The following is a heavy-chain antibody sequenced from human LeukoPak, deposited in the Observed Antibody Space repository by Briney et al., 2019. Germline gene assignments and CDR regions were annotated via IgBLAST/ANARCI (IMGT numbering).Heavy chain of an antibody. J-gene: IGHJ3*02. Sequence: TYYRSKWYNDYAVSVKSRITINPDTSKNQFSLQLNSVTPEDTAVYYCARGHITPHAFDIWGQGTMVTVSS. CDR2: TYYRSKWYN. CDR3: ARGHITPHAFDI. D-gene: IGHD2-21*01. V-gene: IGHV6-1*01.